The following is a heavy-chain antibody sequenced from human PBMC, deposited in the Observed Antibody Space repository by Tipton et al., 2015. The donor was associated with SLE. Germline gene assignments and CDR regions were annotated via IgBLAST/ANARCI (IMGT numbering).Heavy chain of an antibody. Sequence: TLSLTCTVSGGSISSSSYYWGWIRQPPGKGLEWIGYIYFNGGTSFNPSLKSRLTMSIDASKNQCSLRLSSVTAADTAVYYCATFFVEGDTIFGPGGWGLGTLVTVSS. J-gene: IGHJ4*02. D-gene: IGHD3-3*01. V-gene: IGHV4-61*05. CDR3: ATFFVEGDTIFGPGG. CDR1: GGSISSSSYY. CDR2: IYFNGGT.